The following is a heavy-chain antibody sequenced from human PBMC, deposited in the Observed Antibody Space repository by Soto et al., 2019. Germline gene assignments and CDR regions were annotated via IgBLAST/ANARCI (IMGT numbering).Heavy chain of an antibody. CDR2: ISGSGGST. J-gene: IGHJ4*02. V-gene: IGHV3-23*01. D-gene: IGHD6-13*01. CDR1: GFTFSSYA. Sequence: PGGSLRLSCAASGFTFSSYAMSWVRQAPGKGLEWVSAISGSGGSTYYADSVKGRFTISRDNSKNTLYLQMNSLRAEDTAVYYCAKTSKYSSSWSIYYFDYWGRGTLVTVSS. CDR3: AKTSKYSSSWSIYYFDY.